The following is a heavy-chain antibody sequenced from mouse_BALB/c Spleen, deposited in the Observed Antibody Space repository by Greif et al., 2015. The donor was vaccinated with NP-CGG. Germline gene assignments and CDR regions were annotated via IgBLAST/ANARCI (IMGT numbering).Heavy chain of an antibody. D-gene: IGHD2-3*01. CDR2: ISYDGSN. CDR1: GYSITSGYY. CDR3: ASFYDGYFYYAMDY. Sequence: EVHLVESGPGLVKPSQSLSLTCSVTGYSITSGYYWNWIRQFPGNKLEWMGYISYDGSNNYNPSLKNRISITRDTSKNQLFLKLNSVTTEDTATYYCASFYDGYFYYAMDYWGQGTSVTVSS. J-gene: IGHJ4*01. V-gene: IGHV3-6*02.